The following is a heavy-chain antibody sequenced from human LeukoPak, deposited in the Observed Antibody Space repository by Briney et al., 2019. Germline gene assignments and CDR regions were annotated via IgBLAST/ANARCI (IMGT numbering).Heavy chain of an antibody. J-gene: IGHJ4*02. CDR3: ARGAGFFHTLNYFDC. V-gene: IGHV4-59*01. CDR1: GVSITGFY. Sequence: SETLSLTCTVSGVSITGFYWSWIRQPPGKGLEWIGYIYNSGSTNYNPSLKSRVTISVDTSKNQFSLKMRSVIAADTAVYYCARGAGFFHTLNYFDCWGQGTLVTVSS. D-gene: IGHD3-3*01. CDR2: IYNSGST.